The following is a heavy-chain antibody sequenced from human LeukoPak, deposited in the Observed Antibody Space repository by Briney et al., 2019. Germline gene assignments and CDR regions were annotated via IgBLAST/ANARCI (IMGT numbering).Heavy chain of an antibody. D-gene: IGHD6-13*01. CDR2: INTNTGNP. CDR3: ARDAYSSSWYYPYYFDY. V-gene: IGHV7-4-1*02. CDR1: GYTFTSYA. Sequence: ASVKVSRKASGYTFTSYAMNWVRQAPGQGLEWMGWINTNTGNPTYAQGFTGRFVFSLDTSVSTAYLQISSLKAEDTAVYYCARDAYSSSWYYPYYFDYWGQGTLVTVSS. J-gene: IGHJ4*02.